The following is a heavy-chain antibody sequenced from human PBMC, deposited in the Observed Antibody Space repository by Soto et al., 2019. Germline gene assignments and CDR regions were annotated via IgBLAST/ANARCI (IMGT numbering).Heavy chain of an antibody. Sequence: ASVKVSCKASGYTFTSYGISWVRQAPGQGLEWMGWISAYNGNTNYAQKLQGRVTMTTDTSTSTAYMELRSLRSDDTAVYYCARASMRYYYDGSGYYFGYWGQGTLVTVSS. V-gene: IGHV1-18*01. CDR2: ISAYNGNT. CDR3: ARASMRYYYDGSGYYFGY. D-gene: IGHD3-22*01. J-gene: IGHJ4*02. CDR1: GYTFTSYG.